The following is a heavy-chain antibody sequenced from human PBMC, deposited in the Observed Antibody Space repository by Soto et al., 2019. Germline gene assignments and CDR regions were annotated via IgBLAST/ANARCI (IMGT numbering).Heavy chain of an antibody. CDR1: GGSINTFY. V-gene: IGHV4-59*01. J-gene: IGHJ5*02. CDR3: ARGPSPLDP. CDR2: TYSSGST. Sequence: PSETLSLTCTVSGGSINTFYWSWVRQPAGKGLQWIGYTYSSGSTTYNPSLKSRVTISVDSSKNQFSLKLDSVTPADTAVYYCARGPSPLDPWGQGILVTVS.